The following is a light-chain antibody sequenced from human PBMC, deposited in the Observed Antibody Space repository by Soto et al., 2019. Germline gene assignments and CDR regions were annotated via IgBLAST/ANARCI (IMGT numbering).Light chain of an antibody. CDR2: GAS. Sequence: IVLTHSPGTLSFSPGEIATLFCRASQSVTSNYLAWYQQKPGQAPRLLISGASTRATGIPARFSGSGSGTEFTLTISSLQPDDFATYYCQHYNGYSEAFGQGTKVDIK. J-gene: IGKJ1*01. CDR1: QSVTSNY. V-gene: IGKV3-20*01. CDR3: QHYNGYSEA.